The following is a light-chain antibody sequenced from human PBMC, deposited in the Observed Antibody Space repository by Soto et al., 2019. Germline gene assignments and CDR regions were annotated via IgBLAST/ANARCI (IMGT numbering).Light chain of an antibody. CDR2: DVN. CDR1: RSDVGGYNY. V-gene: IGLV2-14*01. Sequence: QSALTQPASVSGSPGQSITISCTGARSDVGGYNYVSWYQQRPDEAPKLMIYDVNNRPSGVSNRFSGSKSGNTASLTISGLQAEDEADYYCSSYTSSITYVFGTGTKVTVL. CDR3: SSYTSSITYV. J-gene: IGLJ1*01.